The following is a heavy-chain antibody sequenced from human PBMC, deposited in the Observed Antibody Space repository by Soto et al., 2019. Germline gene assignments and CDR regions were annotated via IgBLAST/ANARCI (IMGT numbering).Heavy chain of an antibody. V-gene: IGHV4-34*01. CDR1: GGSFSGYY. D-gene: IGHD2-15*01. CDR2: INHSGST. J-gene: IGHJ4*02. Sequence: PSETLSLTCAVYGGSFSGYYWSWIRQPPGKGLEWIGEINHSGSTNYNPSLKSRVTISVDTSKNQFSLKLSSVTAADTAVYYCASLPLRRYCSGGSCYSGYYFDYWGQGTLVTVSS. CDR3: ASLPLRRYCSGGSCYSGYYFDY.